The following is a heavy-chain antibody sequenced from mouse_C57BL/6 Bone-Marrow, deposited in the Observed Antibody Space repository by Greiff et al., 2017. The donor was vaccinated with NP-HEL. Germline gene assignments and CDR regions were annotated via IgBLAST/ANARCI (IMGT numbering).Heavy chain of an antibody. J-gene: IGHJ4*01. CDR2: IIPYIGDT. Sequence: EVQLQQSGPELVKPGDSVKISCKASGYSFTGYFMNWVMQSHGKSLEWIGRIIPYIGDTFSNQKFKGKATLTVDKSSSTAHMELRSLTSEDSAVYYCARSKGLRRGKSAMDYWGQGTSVTVSS. V-gene: IGHV1-20*01. CDR3: ARSKGLRRGKSAMDY. CDR1: GYSFTGYF. D-gene: IGHD2-2*01.